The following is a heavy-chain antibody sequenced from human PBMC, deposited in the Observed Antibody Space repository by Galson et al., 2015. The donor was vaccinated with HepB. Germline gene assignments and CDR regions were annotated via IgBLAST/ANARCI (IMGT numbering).Heavy chain of an antibody. CDR3: VRNGGYTMGV. J-gene: IGHJ6*02. CDR1: GFTFSAYW. V-gene: IGHV3-74*01. CDR2: IKSDASFI. Sequence: SLRLSCAASGFTFSAYWMVWVRQAPGQGLVWVSTIKSDASFINYADSVKGRFTISRDNAKNTLYLQMNNLRAEDTALYYCVRNGGYTMGVWGQGTTVTVSS. D-gene: IGHD5-18*01.